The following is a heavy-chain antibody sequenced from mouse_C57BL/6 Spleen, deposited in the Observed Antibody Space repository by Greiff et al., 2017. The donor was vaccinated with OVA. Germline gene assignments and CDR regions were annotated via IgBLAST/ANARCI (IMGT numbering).Heavy chain of an antibody. CDR3: TRGLGRGKFDY. V-gene: IGHV6-6*01. J-gene: IGHJ2*01. D-gene: IGHD4-1*01. Sequence: EVKLEASGGGLVQPGGSMKLSCAASGFTFSDAWMDWVRQSPEKGLEWVAEIRNKANNHATYYAESVKGRFTISRDDSKSSVYLQMNSLRAEDTGIYYCTRGLGRGKFDYWGQGTTLTVSS. CDR2: IRNKANNHAT. CDR1: GFTFSDAW.